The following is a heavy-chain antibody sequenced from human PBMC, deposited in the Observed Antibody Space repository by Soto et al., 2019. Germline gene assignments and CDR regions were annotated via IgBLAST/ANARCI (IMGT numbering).Heavy chain of an antibody. D-gene: IGHD3-3*01. J-gene: IGHJ4*02. CDR1: GDSISSGYH. CDR2: IYHSGAT. CDR3: ARTDNVGYYQY. Sequence: SETLSLTCAVSGDSISSGYHWAWIRQPPGKGPEWVASIYHSGATYYNPSLTSRVTISVDTSKNQFSLRLSSVTAADSAVYYCARTDNVGYYQYCGQGTRVTVS. V-gene: IGHV4-38-2*01.